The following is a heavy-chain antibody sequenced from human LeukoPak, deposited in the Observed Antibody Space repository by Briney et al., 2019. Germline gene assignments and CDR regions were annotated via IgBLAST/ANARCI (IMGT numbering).Heavy chain of an antibody. CDR1: GDSIGSDY. J-gene: IGHJ4*02. Sequence: PSETLSLTCNVSGDSIGSDYWSWIRQPPGKGLEWIGHIYYSGSTNYNPSLKSRVTILVDASKNHFSLKLSSVTAADTAVYYCARLSTVTTSFDYWGQGTLVTVSS. V-gene: IGHV4-59*12. D-gene: IGHD4-11*01. CDR3: ARLSTVTTSFDY. CDR2: IYYSGST.